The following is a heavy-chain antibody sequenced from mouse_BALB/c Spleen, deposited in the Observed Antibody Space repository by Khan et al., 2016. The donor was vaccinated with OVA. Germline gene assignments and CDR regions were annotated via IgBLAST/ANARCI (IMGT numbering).Heavy chain of an antibody. D-gene: IGHD2-14*01. CDR3: ARPHRYEWYFDV. CDR1: GYTFTSYI. CDR2: INPYNDGT. V-gene: IGHV1S136*01. J-gene: IGHJ1*01. Sequence: VQLQQSGPELVKPGASVKMSCKASGYTFTSYIMHWVKQKPGQGLEWIGYINPYNDGTKYNEKFKGTATLTSDKSSSTASMELSSLTSEDSAVDYCARPHRYEWYFDVWGAGTTVTVSS.